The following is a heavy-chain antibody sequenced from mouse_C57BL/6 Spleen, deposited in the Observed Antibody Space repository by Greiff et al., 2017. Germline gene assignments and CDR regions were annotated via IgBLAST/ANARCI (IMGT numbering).Heavy chain of an antibody. CDR3: ARGKNGNAMDY. CDR1: GYSITSGYY. V-gene: IGHV3-6*01. J-gene: IGHJ4*01. CDR2: ISYDGSN. Sequence: EVKLVESGPGLVKPSQSLSLTCSVTGYSITSGYYWNWIRQFPGNKLEWMGYISYDGSNNYNPSLKNRISITRDTSKNQFFLKLNSVTTEDTATYYCARGKNGNAMDYWGQGTSVTVSS.